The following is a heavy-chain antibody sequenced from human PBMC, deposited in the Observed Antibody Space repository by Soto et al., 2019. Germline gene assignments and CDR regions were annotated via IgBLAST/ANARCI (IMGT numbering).Heavy chain of an antibody. CDR1: GFTFSSYW. V-gene: IGHV3-74*01. J-gene: IGHJ6*02. CDR3: ARAYGMDG. CDR2: IKRDGSST. Sequence: PGGSLRLSCAASGFTFSSYWMHWVRQVPGKGLVWVSGIKRDGSSTSYADSVKGRFTISRDNAKNTLYLQMNSLRAEDTAVYYCARAYGMDGWAQGTTVTFSS.